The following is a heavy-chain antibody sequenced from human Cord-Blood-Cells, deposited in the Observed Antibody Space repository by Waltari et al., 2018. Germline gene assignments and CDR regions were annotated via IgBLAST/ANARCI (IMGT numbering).Heavy chain of an antibody. CDR1: GGSISSSNW. J-gene: IGHJ3*02. D-gene: IGHD6-13*01. Sequence: QVQLQESGPGLVKPSGTLSLTCAVSGGSISSSNWWSWARQPPGKGLEWSGKIYPRWRANYNRALKSRVTRSGDKAKNQFSLKLSSVTAADTAVYYCARAGHSSSWYAAFDIWGQGTMVTVSS. CDR3: ARAGHSSSWYAAFDI. V-gene: IGHV4-4*02. CDR2: IYPRWRA.